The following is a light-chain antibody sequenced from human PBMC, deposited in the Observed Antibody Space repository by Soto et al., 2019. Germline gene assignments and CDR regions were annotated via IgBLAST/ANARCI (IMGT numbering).Light chain of an antibody. CDR1: SGDVGDFNY. Sequence: QSVLTQPASVSGSPGQSITISCTATSGDVGDFNYVTWYQQHPGKAPKLMIYEVINRPSGVSNRFSGSKSGNTASLTISGLQADDEADYYCTSYTVSSTFVFGTGTKLTVL. V-gene: IGLV2-14*01. CDR3: TSYTVSSTFV. CDR2: EVI. J-gene: IGLJ1*01.